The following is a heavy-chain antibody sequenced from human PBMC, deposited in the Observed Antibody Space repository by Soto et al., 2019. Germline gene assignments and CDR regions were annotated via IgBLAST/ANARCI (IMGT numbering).Heavy chain of an antibody. J-gene: IGHJ3*02. D-gene: IGHD3-22*01. CDR2: VYYSGST. V-gene: IGHV4-59*01. Sequence: QVQLQESGPGLVKPSETLSLTCTVSGASISSSNWSWIRQSPGKGLEWIGYVYYSGSTNYNPSLKSRVTISVDTSKNQFSLKLSSVTAADTAVYYCARGYYDTSGQSNTFDIWGQGTMVTVSS. CDR3: ARGYYDTSGQSNTFDI. CDR1: GASISSSN.